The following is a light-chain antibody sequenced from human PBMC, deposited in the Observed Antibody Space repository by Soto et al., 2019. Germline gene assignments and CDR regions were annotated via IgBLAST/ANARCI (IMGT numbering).Light chain of an antibody. CDR3: QSYDSSLSGSTV. CDR1: SSNIGAGYD. Sequence: QSVLTQPPSVSGAPGQRVTISCTGSSSNIGAGYDVHWYQQLPGTAPKLLIYGNSNRPSGVPDRFSGSKSGTSASLAITGLQAEDEADCYCQSYDSSLSGSTVFGGGTQLTVL. V-gene: IGLV1-40*01. CDR2: GNS. J-gene: IGLJ7*01.